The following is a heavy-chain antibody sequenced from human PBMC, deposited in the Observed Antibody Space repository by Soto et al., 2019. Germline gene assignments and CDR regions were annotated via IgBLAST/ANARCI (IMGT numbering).Heavy chain of an antibody. V-gene: IGHV1-69*01. D-gene: IGHD1-26*01. CDR3: ARRVHSGSFYFDY. CDR2: IIPIFGTA. CDR1: GGTFSSYA. Sequence: QVQLVQSGAEVKKPGSSVKVSCKASGGTFSSYAISWVRQAPGQGLEWMGGIIPIFGTANYAQKFQGRVTITADESTSTAYMELSSRRSEDTTVYYCARRVHSGSFYFDYWGQGTLVTVSS. J-gene: IGHJ4*02.